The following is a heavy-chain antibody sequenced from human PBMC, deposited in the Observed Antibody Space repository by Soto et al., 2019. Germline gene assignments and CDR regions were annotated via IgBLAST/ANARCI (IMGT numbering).Heavy chain of an antibody. J-gene: IGHJ4*02. CDR2: IDSDGSRI. CDR1: GFTFSNYW. V-gene: IGHV3-74*01. CDR3: VRTSRVVAVATREDF. Sequence: EVQLVESGGGLVQPGESLRLSCAASGFTFSNYWMHWVRQAPGKGLVWVSRIDSDGSRITYADFVKGRFTISRDNTKNTVYLHMNSLTAEDTAVYYCVRTSRVVAVATREDFWGQGTLVTVSS. D-gene: IGHD2-15*01.